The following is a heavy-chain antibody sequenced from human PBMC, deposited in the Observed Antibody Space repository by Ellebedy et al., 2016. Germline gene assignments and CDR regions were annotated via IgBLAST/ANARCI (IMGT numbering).Heavy chain of an antibody. J-gene: IGHJ4*02. CDR3: AREGGLGY. Sequence: GGSLRLSXAASGFTFSSYGMHWVRQAPGKGLEWVAVIWYDGSNKYYADSVKGRFTISRDNAKNSLYLQMNSLRAEDTAVYYCAREGGLGYWGQGTLVTVSS. V-gene: IGHV3-33*01. CDR1: GFTFSSYG. CDR2: IWYDGSNK. D-gene: IGHD3-16*01.